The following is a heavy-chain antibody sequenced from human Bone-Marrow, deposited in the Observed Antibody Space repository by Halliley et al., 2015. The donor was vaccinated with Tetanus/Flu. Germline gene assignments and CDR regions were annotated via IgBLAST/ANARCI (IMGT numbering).Heavy chain of an antibody. CDR3: VREDGPTAARDNRFAP. V-gene: IGHV3-74*01. Sequence: SLRLSCAASGFDFSSYWMHWVRQAPGKGLVWVSRTNHDGSDTRYADSVKGRFTISKDIAKNTVYLQMNSLGAEDTAVYYCVREDGPTAARDNRFAPWGQGTLVIVSS. D-gene: IGHD6-6*01. J-gene: IGHJ5*02. CDR2: TNHDGSDT. CDR1: GFDFSSYW.